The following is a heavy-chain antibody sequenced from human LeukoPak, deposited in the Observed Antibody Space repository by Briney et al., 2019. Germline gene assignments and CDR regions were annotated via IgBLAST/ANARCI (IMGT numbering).Heavy chain of an antibody. CDR1: GFTFDDYA. J-gene: IGHJ4*02. CDR3: AKGLIWYYYDSSGYSGIDY. V-gene: IGHV3-43*02. D-gene: IGHD3-22*01. Sequence: GGSLRLSCAASGFTFDDYAMHWVRQAPGKGLEWVSLISGDGGSTYYADSVKGRFTISRDNSKNSLYLQMNSLRTEVTALYHCAKGLIWYYYDSSGYSGIDYWGQGTLVTVSS. CDR2: ISGDGGST.